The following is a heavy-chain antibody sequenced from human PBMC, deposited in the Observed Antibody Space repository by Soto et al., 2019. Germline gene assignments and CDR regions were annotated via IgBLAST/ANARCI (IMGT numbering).Heavy chain of an antibody. Sequence: GASVKVSCKASGYTFAGYYIHWVRQAPGQGLEWMGRINPDNGATNYVQKFQGWVTMTRDTSINTAYMELTRLTSDDTAVYYCATSDLTWLLRPEYWGQGTLVTVSS. CDR3: ATSDLTWLLRPEY. V-gene: IGHV1-2*04. CDR2: INPDNGAT. CDR1: GYTFAGYY. J-gene: IGHJ4*02. D-gene: IGHD1-26*01.